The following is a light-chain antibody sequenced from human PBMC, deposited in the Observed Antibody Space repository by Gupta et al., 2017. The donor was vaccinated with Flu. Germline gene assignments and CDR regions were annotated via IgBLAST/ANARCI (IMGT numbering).Light chain of an antibody. J-gene: IGLJ1*01. Sequence: QSVLTQPPSASGTPGQRVTISCSGSSSNIGSNTVDWHQQVPGTAPKLLIYDNMQRPSGVPDRFSGSKSGTSASLAISGLQSEDEADYYCAAWDDTLNGAYVFGTGTKVTVL. CDR1: SSNIGSNT. V-gene: IGLV1-44*01. CDR2: DNM. CDR3: AAWDDTLNGAYV.